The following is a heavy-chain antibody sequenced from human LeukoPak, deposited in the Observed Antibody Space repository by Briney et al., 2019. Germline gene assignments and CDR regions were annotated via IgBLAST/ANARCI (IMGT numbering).Heavy chain of an antibody. Sequence: PWASVKVSCKASGYTFTSYGISWVRQAPGQGLEWMGWISAYNGNTNYAQKLQGRVTMTTDTSTSTAYMELRSLRSDDTAVYYCARPYSSSWYDLGAFDIWGQGTMVTVSS. CDR3: ARPYSSSWYDLGAFDI. CDR2: ISAYNGNT. D-gene: IGHD6-13*01. V-gene: IGHV1-18*01. J-gene: IGHJ3*02. CDR1: GYTFTSYG.